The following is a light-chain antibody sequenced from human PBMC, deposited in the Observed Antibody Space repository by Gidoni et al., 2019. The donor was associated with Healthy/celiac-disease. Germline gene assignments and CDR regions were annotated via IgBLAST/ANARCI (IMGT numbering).Light chain of an antibody. J-gene: IGKJ1*01. CDR1: QSISSW. V-gene: IGKV1-5*03. CDR3: QQYNSYSRT. Sequence: DIQNTQVPSTLSASVGDRVTITCRASQSISSWLAWYQQKPGKAPKLLIYKASSLESGVPSRFSGSGSGTEFTLTISSLQPDDFATYYCQQYNSYSRTFGQGTKVEIK. CDR2: KAS.